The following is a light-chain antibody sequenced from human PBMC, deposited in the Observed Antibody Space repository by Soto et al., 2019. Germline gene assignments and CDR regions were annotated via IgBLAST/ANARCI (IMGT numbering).Light chain of an antibody. CDR2: EGS. V-gene: IGLV2-23*03. CDR1: SNDVGSYNL. CDR3: CSYAGSSTFV. Sequence: SALTQPASVSGSPGQSITISCTGTSNDVGSYNLVSWYQQHPGKAPKLMIYEGSKRPSGVSNRFSGSKSDNTASLTISGLQAEDEADYYCCSYAGSSTFVFGGGTKRTVL. J-gene: IGLJ2*01.